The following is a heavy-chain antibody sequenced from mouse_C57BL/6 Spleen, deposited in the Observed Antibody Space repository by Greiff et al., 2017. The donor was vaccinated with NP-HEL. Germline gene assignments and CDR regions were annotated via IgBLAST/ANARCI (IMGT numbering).Heavy chain of an antibody. CDR3: TRVAMVTTGFAY. J-gene: IGHJ3*01. V-gene: IGHV5-9-1*02. CDR1: GFTFSSYA. CDR2: ISSGVDYI. Sequence: EVKLMESGEGLVKPGGSLKLSCAASGFTFSSYAMSWVRQTPEKRLEWVAYISSGVDYIYYADTVKGRFTISRDNARNTLYLQMSSLKSEDTAMYYCTRVAMVTTGFAYWGQGTLVTVSA. D-gene: IGHD2-2*01.